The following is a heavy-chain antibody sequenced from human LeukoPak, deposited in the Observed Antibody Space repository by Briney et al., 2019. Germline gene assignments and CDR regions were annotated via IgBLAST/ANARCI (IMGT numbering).Heavy chain of an antibody. D-gene: IGHD2-2*01. CDR3: ARRYCSSTSCTLDY. CDR2: ISTSGSTK. Sequence: PGGSLRLSCAASGFSFSSYEVNWVRRAPGKGLEWVSYISTSGSTKYYGDSVKGRFTISRDNAENSLYLQMNSLRAEDTAVYYCARRYCSSTSCTLDYWGQGTLVTVSS. V-gene: IGHV3-48*03. J-gene: IGHJ4*02. CDR1: GFSFSSYE.